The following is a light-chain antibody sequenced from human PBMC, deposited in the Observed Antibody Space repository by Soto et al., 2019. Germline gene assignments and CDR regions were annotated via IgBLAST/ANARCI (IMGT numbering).Light chain of an antibody. V-gene: IGKV1-5*01. CDR2: DAS. Sequence: DIQMTQSPPTLSASVGDRVTITCRASQPISSWLAWYHQKPGKAPKLLIYDASNLEIGVPSRFSGSVSGTEFTLTSSRLQPEYFGMYYCQQYENYLTFGQGTKVEIK. CDR1: QPISSW. J-gene: IGKJ1*01. CDR3: QQYENYLT.